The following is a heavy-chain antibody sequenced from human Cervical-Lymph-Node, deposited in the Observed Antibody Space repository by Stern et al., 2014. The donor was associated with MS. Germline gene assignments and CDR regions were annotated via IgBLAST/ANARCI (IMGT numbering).Heavy chain of an antibody. Sequence: QVQLQESGPRLVKPSETLYLTCSFSGGSTSRQYWNWIRQAPGKELEWIASLYKTDTPEYNPSLNTPVTISGDTSKNQFSLKLSAVTAADTAVYYCVRGVVSGGYYYGLDVWGRGTTVTVSS. CDR1: GGSTSRQY. V-gene: IGHV4-59*11. D-gene: IGHD2-15*01. J-gene: IGHJ6*02. CDR2: LYKTDTP. CDR3: VRGVVSGGYYYGLDV.